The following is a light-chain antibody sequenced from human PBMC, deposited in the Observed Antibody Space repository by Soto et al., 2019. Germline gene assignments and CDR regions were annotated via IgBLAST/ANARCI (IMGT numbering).Light chain of an antibody. CDR2: DVS. V-gene: IGLV2-11*01. CDR1: SRDVGGYNY. Sequence: QSVLTQPRSVSGSPGQSVTISCTGTSRDVGGYNYVSWYQQHPGKAPKLMIYDVSKRPSGVPDRFSGSKSGNTASLTISGLQAEDEADYYCCSYAGSSFWVFGGGTKLTVL. CDR3: CSYAGSSFWV. J-gene: IGLJ3*02.